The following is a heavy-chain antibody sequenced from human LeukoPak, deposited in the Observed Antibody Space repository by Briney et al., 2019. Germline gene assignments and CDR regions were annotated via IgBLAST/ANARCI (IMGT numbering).Heavy chain of an antibody. J-gene: IGHJ6*02. V-gene: IGHV3-53*01. CDR3: ARDCIAAAPPCGMDV. CDR1: GFTVSSNY. Sequence: AGGSLRLSCAASGFTVSSNYMSWVRQAPGKGLEWVSVIYSGGSTYYADSVKGRFTISRDNSKNTLYLQMNSLRAEDTAVYYCARDCIAAAPPCGMDVWGQGTTVTVSS. CDR2: IYSGGST. D-gene: IGHD6-13*01.